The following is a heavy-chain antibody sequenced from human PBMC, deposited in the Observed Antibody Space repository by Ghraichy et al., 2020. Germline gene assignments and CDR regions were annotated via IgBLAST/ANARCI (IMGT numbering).Heavy chain of an antibody. CDR2: ISGSGGST. Sequence: GGSLRLSCAASGFTVSSYAMSWVRQAPGKGLEWVSAISGSGGSTNYADSLKGRFTISRDNSKKTLYLQMNSLRAEETAVYYCAKDLIVVVITVNDYWGQGTLVTVSS. D-gene: IGHD3-22*01. CDR3: AKDLIVVVITVNDY. CDR1: GFTVSSYA. V-gene: IGHV3-23*01. J-gene: IGHJ4*02.